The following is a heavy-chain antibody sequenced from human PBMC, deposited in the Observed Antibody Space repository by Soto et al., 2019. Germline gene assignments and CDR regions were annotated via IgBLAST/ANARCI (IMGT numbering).Heavy chain of an antibody. CDR2: IKQDGSEE. Sequence: GGSLRLSCAASGFTFSSYWMSWVRQAPGKGLEWVANIKQDGSEEYYVDSVKGRFTISRDNAKNSLYLQMNGLRAGDTAVYYCARDRDPNYYGSGSLNWFDPWGQGTLVTVSS. CDR3: ARDRDPNYYGSGSLNWFDP. CDR1: GFTFSSYW. J-gene: IGHJ5*02. D-gene: IGHD3-10*01. V-gene: IGHV3-7*03.